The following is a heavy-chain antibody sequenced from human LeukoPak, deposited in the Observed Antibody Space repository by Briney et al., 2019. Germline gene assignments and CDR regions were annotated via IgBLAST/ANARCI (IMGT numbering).Heavy chain of an antibody. CDR3: AMEYNGSGNYMAYFDY. J-gene: IGHJ4*02. D-gene: IGHD3-10*01. CDR2: INTYNGDT. Sequence: ASGTVSCLPSSYTFTNYCIRWVRPAAGRGREWMGWINTYNGDTNYAQNLQGRVTMTTDTSTSTAYMELRSLRSDETAVYYCAMEYNGSGNYMAYFDYWGQGTLVTVSS. CDR1: SYTFTNYC. V-gene: IGHV1-18*01.